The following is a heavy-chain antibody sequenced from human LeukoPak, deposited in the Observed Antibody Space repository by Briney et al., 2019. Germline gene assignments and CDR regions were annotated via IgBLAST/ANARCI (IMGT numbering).Heavy chain of an antibody. D-gene: IGHD3-16*01. CDR1: GFTFSNYA. Sequence: GGSLRLSCAASGFTFSNYAISWVRQAPGKGLDWVSTISGSGANTYYADSVRGRFTISSDNSKNTLYLHMNSLRAEDTAVYYCAKERDGYTHPYYFDYWGQGTLVTVSS. CDR3: AKERDGYTHPYYFDY. CDR2: ISGSGANT. J-gene: IGHJ4*02. V-gene: IGHV3-23*01.